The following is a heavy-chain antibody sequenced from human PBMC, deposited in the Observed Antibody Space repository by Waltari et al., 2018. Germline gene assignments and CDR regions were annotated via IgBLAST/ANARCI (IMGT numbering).Heavy chain of an antibody. CDR3: AKTSGGDYYYYYYMDV. CDR2: ISGSGGST. D-gene: IGHD3-10*01. J-gene: IGHJ6*03. V-gene: IGHV3-23*04. CDR1: GFTFSSYA. Sequence: EVQLVESGGGLVQPGGSLRLSCAASGFTFSSYAMRWVRKAPGKGLEWVSAISGSGGSTYYADSVKGRFTISRDNSKNTLYLQMNSLRAEDTAVYYCAKTSGGDYYYYYYMDVWGKGTTVTVSS.